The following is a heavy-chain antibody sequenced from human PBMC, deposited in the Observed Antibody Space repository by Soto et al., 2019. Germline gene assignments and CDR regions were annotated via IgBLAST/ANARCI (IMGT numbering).Heavy chain of an antibody. D-gene: IGHD2-21*02. CDR3: VHSRCGGDCLRSYASHYYYGMDV. V-gene: IGHV2-5*02. J-gene: IGHJ6*02. CDR2: IYWDDDK. CDR1: GFSLSTGGMG. Sequence: QITLKESGPTLVKPTQTLTLTCTFSGFSLSTGGMGVGWIRQPPGKALEWLALIYWDDDKRYSPSLKSRLTINKDTSKNQVVLTMTNMDRVDTGTYYCVHSRCGGDCLRSYASHYYYGMDVWGQGTTVTVSS.